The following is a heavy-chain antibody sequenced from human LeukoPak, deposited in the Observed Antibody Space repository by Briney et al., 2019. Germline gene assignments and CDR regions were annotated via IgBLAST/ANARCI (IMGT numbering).Heavy chain of an antibody. Sequence: GGSLRLSCAASRFSFSNYAMNWVRQAPGKGLEWVSIISGSGGGTYYADSVKGRFTISRDNSKNTLYLQMNSLRAEDTAVYYCARGYYGSGSSYPDAFDIWGQGTMVTVSS. V-gene: IGHV3-23*01. CDR2: ISGSGGGT. D-gene: IGHD3-10*01. J-gene: IGHJ3*02. CDR3: ARGYYGSGSSYPDAFDI. CDR1: RFSFSNYA.